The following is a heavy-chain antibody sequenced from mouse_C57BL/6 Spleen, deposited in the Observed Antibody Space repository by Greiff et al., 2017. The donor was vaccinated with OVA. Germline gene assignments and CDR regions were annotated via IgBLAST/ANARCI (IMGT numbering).Heavy chain of an antibody. Sequence: VQRVESGAELARPGASVKLSCKASGYTFTSYGISWVKQRTGQGLEWIGEIYPRSGNTYYNEKFKGKATLTADKSSSTAYMELRSLTSEDSAVYFCARAYGGDYAMDYWGQGTSVTVSS. V-gene: IGHV1-81*01. D-gene: IGHD1-1*02. CDR3: ARAYGGDYAMDY. CDR1: GYTFTSYG. CDR2: IYPRSGNT. J-gene: IGHJ4*01.